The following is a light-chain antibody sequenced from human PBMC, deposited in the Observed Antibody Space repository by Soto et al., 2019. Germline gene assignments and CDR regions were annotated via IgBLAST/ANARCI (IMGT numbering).Light chain of an antibody. CDR1: QDISVY. V-gene: IGKV1-27*01. J-gene: IGKJ5*01. CDR3: QQFNTAPLT. Sequence: DIQMTQSPSSLSASVGDRVTITCRASQDISVYLAWYQQKPGKVPKLLIYSASTLQSGVPSRFSGSGSGTDFTLTISSLQPEDVATDFCQQFNTAPLTFGQGTRLEIK. CDR2: SAS.